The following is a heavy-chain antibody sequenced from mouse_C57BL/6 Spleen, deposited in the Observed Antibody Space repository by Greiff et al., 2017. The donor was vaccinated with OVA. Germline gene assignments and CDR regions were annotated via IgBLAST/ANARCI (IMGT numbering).Heavy chain of an antibody. Sequence: LVESGAELVKPGASVKISCKASGYAFSSYWMNWVKQRPGKGLEWIGQIYPGDGDTNYNGKFKGKATLTADKSSSTAYMQLSSLTSEDSAVYFCARTYDYDAYAMDYWGQGTSVTVSS. CDR1: GYAFSSYW. D-gene: IGHD2-4*01. V-gene: IGHV1-80*01. CDR3: ARTYDYDAYAMDY. CDR2: IYPGDGDT. J-gene: IGHJ4*01.